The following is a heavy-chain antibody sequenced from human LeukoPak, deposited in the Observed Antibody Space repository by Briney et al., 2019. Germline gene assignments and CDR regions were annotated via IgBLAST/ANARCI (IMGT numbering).Heavy chain of an antibody. CDR1: GGSISSYY. J-gene: IGHJ5*02. Sequence: SETLSLTCTVSGGSISSYYWSWIRQPPGKGLEWIGYIYYSGSTNYNPSLRSRVTISVDTSKNQFSLKLSSVTAADTAVYYCARVVRPWEKFDPWGQGTLVTVSS. D-gene: IGHD1-26*01. CDR3: ARVVRPWEKFDP. V-gene: IGHV4-59*12. CDR2: IYYSGST.